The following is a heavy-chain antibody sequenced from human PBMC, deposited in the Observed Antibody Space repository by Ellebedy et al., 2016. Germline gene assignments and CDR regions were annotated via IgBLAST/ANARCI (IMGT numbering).Heavy chain of an antibody. CDR2: IYYSGST. V-gene: IGHV4-39*07. D-gene: IGHD1/OR15-1a*01. J-gene: IGHJ6*03. Sequence: SETLSLXXTVSGGSISSSSYYWGWIRQPPGKGLEWIGSIYYSGSTYYNPSLKSRVTISVDTSKNQFSLKLSSVTAADTAVYYCARGLVRGRTTYGAPLPYYYYYMDVWGKGTTVTVSS. CDR1: GGSISSSSYY. CDR3: ARGLVRGRTTYGAPLPYYYYYMDV.